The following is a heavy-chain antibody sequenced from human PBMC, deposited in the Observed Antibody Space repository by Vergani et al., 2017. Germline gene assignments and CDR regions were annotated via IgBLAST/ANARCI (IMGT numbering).Heavy chain of an antibody. CDR1: GGSISSYY. CDR2: IYYSGST. CDR3: EIEKSYDDDSSGPETDGDAFDI. Sequence: QLQLQESGPGLVKPSETLSLTFPVSGGSISSYYWSWIRQPPGTGLEWIGYIYYSGSTNNNPSLKSRVTIAVDTSKNQFSRKLRSVTAADKAVYDWEIEKSYDDDSSGPETDGDAFDIWGQGKMVTV. V-gene: IGHV4-59*01. J-gene: IGHJ3*02. D-gene: IGHD3-22*01.